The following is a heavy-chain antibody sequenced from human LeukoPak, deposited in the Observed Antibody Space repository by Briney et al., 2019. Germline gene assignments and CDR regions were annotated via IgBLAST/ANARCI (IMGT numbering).Heavy chain of an antibody. CDR3: ARGRGDYGDAFDI. V-gene: IGHV3-23*01. CDR2: ISGSGGST. CDR1: GFTFSSYG. Sequence: PGGSLRLSCAASGFTFSSYGMSWVRQAPGKGLEWVSAISGSGGSTYYADSVKGRFTISRDNAKNTLYLQMNSLRAEDTAVYYCARGRGDYGDAFDIWGQGTTVTVSS. J-gene: IGHJ3*02. D-gene: IGHD4-17*01.